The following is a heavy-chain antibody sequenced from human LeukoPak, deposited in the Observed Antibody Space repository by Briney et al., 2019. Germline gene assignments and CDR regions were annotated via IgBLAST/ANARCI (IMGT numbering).Heavy chain of an antibody. Sequence: GGSLRLSCAASGFTFSDYYMSWIRQAPGKGLEWVSYISSSGSTIYYADSVKGRFTISRDNAKNSLYLQMNSLRAEDTAVYYCARLSNWNYVPDALDIWGQGTMVTVSS. CDR2: ISSSGSTI. CDR1: GFTFSDYY. CDR3: ARLSNWNYVPDALDI. V-gene: IGHV3-11*04. D-gene: IGHD1-7*01. J-gene: IGHJ3*02.